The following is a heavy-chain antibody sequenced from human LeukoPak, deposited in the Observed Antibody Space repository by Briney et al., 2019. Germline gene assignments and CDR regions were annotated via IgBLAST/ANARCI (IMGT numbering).Heavy chain of an antibody. CDR2: IYSGGST. J-gene: IGHJ4*02. Sequence: GGSLRLSCAASGFTVSSNYMSWVRQAPGKGLEWVSVIYSGGSTYYADSVKGRFTISRDSSKNTLYLQMNSLRAEDTAVYYCAKTYYDNLYYFDYWGQGTLVTVSS. CDR1: GFTVSSNY. D-gene: IGHD3-9*01. CDR3: AKTYYDNLYYFDY. V-gene: IGHV3-53*01.